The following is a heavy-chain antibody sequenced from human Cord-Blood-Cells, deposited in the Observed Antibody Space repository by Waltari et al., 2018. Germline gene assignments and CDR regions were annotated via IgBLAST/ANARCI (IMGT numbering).Heavy chain of an antibody. CDR1: GFSLSNARMG. CDR3: ARSQKDIVVVPAAFNWFDP. Sequence: QVTLKESGPVLVKPTETLTLTCTVSGFSLSNARMGVSWIRQPPGKPLEWLAHIFSNDEKSYSTSLKSRLTISKDTSKSQVVLTMTNMDPVDTATYYCARSQKDIVVVPAAFNWFDPWGQGTLVTVSS. D-gene: IGHD2-2*01. J-gene: IGHJ5*02. V-gene: IGHV2-26*01. CDR2: IFSNDEK.